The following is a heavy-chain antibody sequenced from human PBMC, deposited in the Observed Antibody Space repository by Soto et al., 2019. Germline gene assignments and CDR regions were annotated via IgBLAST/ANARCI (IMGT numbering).Heavy chain of an antibody. J-gene: IGHJ5*02. V-gene: IGHV3-23*01. D-gene: IGHD1-26*01. CDR3: AKDRMGASGWFDP. CDR2: VSGNGGNT. CDR1: GFSFSSYT. Sequence: GGSLRLSCVASGFSFSSYTMNWVRQAPGKGLEWVSGVSGNGGNTYYADSVKGRFSISRDNSKNTLYLQLNSLRAEDTAIYYCAKDRMGASGWFDPWGQGTPVTAPQ.